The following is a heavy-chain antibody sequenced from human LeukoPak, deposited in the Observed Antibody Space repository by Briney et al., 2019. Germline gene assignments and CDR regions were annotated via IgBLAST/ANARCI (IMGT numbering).Heavy chain of an antibody. CDR1: GFTFDDYA. CDR3: AREVVIVPDYFYYGLDV. CDR2: ISSSGDSL. J-gene: IGHJ6*02. Sequence: GGSLRLSCAASGFTFDDYAMHWVRQAPGKGLEWVSFISSSGDSLYYADSVRGRFTISRDNAKNSLFLQMNSLRAEDTAVYYCAREVVIVPDYFYYGLDVWGQGTTVTVSS. V-gene: IGHV3-11*01. D-gene: IGHD2/OR15-2a*01.